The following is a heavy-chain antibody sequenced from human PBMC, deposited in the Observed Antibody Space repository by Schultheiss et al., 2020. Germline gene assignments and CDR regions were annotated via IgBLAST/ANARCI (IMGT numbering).Heavy chain of an antibody. D-gene: IGHD6-13*01. J-gene: IGHJ4*02. CDR1: GFTVSSNY. V-gene: IGHV3-53*01. CDR3: AKYSDYNSRWIVD. Sequence: GGSLRLSCAASGFTVSSNYMSWVRQAPGKGLEWVSVIYSGGSTYYADSVKGRFTISRDNSKNTLYLQMNSLRVDDTAVYHCAKYSDYNSRWIVDWGQGTLVTVSS. CDR2: IYSGGST.